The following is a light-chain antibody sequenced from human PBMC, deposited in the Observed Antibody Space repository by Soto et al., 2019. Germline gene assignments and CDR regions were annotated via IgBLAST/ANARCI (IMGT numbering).Light chain of an antibody. J-gene: IGKJ2*01. Sequence: DIQMTQSPSSLSASIGDTVTITCRASQSISTYLNWYQQKPGKAPKFLIYAASNLQSGVPSRFSGSGSGTEFTLTISSLQFEDFASYYCQQSHTSPFTFGQGTRLEI. V-gene: IGKV1-39*01. CDR3: QQSHTSPFT. CDR2: AAS. CDR1: QSISTY.